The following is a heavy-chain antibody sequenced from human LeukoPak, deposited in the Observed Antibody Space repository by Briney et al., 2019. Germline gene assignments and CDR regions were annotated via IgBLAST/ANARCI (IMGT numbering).Heavy chain of an antibody. CDR2: INPNSGGT. CDR1: GYTFTGYY. CDR3: ARVAAVAGGPGYYFDY. V-gene: IGHV1-2*02. J-gene: IGHJ4*02. Sequence: GASVKVSCKSSGYTFTGYYMHWVRQAPGQGLEWMGWINPNSGGTKYAQKFQGRVTMTRDTSISTAYMELSRLRSNDTAVYYCARVAAVAGGPGYYFDYWGQGTLVTVSS. D-gene: IGHD6-19*01.